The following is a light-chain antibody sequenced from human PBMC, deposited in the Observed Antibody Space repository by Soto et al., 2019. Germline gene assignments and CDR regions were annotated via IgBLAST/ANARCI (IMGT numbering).Light chain of an antibody. CDR2: SNN. V-gene: IGLV1-44*01. CDR3: AAWDDSLKEV. Sequence: QSLLTQPPSASGTPGQRVTSSCSGSSSNIGSNTVNWYQQLPGTAPKLLIYSNNQRPSGVPDRFSGSKSGTSASLAISGLQSEDEADYYCAAWDDSLKEVFGTGTKVTVL. J-gene: IGLJ1*01. CDR1: SSNIGSNT.